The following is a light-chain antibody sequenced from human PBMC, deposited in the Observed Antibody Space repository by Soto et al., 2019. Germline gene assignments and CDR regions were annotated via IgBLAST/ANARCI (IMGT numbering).Light chain of an antibody. Sequence: QSALTQPPSASGSPGQSVTISCTGTSSDVGGYDFVSWYQHHPGKAPKLMIFDVSKRPSGVPDRFSGSKSGNTASLTVSGLQAEDEADYYCSSDEDSNTWVFGGGTKLTVL. CDR2: DVS. J-gene: IGLJ3*02. CDR3: SSDEDSNTWV. CDR1: SSDVGGYDF. V-gene: IGLV2-8*01.